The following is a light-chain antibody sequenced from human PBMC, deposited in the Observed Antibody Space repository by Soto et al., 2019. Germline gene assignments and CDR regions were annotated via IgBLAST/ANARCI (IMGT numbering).Light chain of an antibody. V-gene: IGKV3-15*01. J-gene: IGKJ1*01. CDR3: QQYSHWPTVT. CDR2: DAS. CDR1: QSVGSN. Sequence: ERLLTQSPATLSVYPWERVTLSCMASQSVGSNLAWYQQEAGQAPRLLIYDASTRATGIPARFSASGSGTEFTLTIRSLQFEDFAINYCQQYSHWPTVTFGQGTKVDI.